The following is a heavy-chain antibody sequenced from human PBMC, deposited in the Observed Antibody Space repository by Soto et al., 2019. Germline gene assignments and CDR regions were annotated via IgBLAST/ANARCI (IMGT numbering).Heavy chain of an antibody. CDR2: IYYSGST. D-gene: IGHD3-16*02. J-gene: IGHJ4*02. Sequence: SETLSLTCTVSGGSISSSTYYWGWIRQPPGKGLEWIGSIYYSGSTYYNPSLMSRVTISVDTSKNQFSLKLSSVTAADTAVYYCARHDSFGGVIVAFDYWGQGTLVTVSS. V-gene: IGHV4-39*01. CDR1: GGSISSSTYY. CDR3: ARHDSFGGVIVAFDY.